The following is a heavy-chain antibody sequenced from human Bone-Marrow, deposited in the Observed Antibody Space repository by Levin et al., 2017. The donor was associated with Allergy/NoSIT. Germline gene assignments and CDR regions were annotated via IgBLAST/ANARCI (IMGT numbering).Heavy chain of an antibody. Sequence: ASVKVSCKASGYSFTGYYIHWVRQAPGQGLEWMGRSNPKTGDTKYAQKFQGRVTMTTDTSFSTAYLDLSSLRSDDTAIYYCARVGMPYDFWSGYYAHFDCWGRGTLVTVSS. CDR3: ARVGMPYDFWSGYYAHFDC. CDR1: GYSFTGYY. CDR2: SNPKTGDT. J-gene: IGHJ4*02. D-gene: IGHD3-3*01. V-gene: IGHV1-2*06.